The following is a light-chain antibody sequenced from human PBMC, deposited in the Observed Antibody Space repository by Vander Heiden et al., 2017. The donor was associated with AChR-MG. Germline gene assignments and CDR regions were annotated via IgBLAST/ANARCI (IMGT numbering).Light chain of an antibody. CDR3: NPRDSSGKHVV. J-gene: IGLJ2*01. Sequence: SSELTQDPAVSVALGQTVRITCQGDSLRSYYASWYQQKPGQAPVLVIYGKNNRPSGIPDRFSGSSSGNTDSLTITGAQAEDEADYYCNPRDSSGKHVVFGGGTKLTVL. V-gene: IGLV3-19*01. CDR2: GKN. CDR1: SLRSYY.